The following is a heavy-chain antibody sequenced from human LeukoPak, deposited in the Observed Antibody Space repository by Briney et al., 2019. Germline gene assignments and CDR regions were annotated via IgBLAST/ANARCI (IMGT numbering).Heavy chain of an antibody. CDR2: ISSSSSYI. J-gene: IGHJ6*03. V-gene: IGHV3-21*01. CDR3: ARVLEPYYMDV. D-gene: IGHD1-1*01. CDR1: GFTFSSYS. Sequence: GGSLRLSCAASGFTFSSYSMNWVRQAPGKGLEWVSSISSSSSYIYYADSVKGRFTISRDNAKNSLYLQMNSLRAEDTAVYYCARVLEPYYMDVWGKGPTVTVSS.